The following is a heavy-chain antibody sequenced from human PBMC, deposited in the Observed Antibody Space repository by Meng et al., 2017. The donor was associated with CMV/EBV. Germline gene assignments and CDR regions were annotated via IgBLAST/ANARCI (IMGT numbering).Heavy chain of an antibody. J-gene: IGHJ5*02. CDR1: VGSIRSYY. CDR2: IYTSGST. D-gene: IGHD2-2*02. V-gene: IGHV4-4*07. Sequence: VQSGGSGPVRVKPSETLSLPCTFSVGSIRSYYWSWIRQPAGKGLEWIGRIYTSGSTNYNPSLKSRVTMPVDTSKNQFSLKLSSVTAADTAVYYCAREIVVVPAAIDDWFDPWGQGTLVTVSS. CDR3: AREIVVVPAAIDDWFDP.